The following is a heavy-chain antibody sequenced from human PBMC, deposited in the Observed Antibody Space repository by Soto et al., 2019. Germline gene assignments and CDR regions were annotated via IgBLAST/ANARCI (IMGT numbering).Heavy chain of an antibody. D-gene: IGHD4-17*01. V-gene: IGHV4-39*01. CDR3: ARQEYGDDGEVGYFQH. CDR1: GGSISSSIYY. CDR2: INYSGST. Sequence: QLQLQESGPGLLKPSETLSLTCTVSGGSISSSIYYWAWIRQPPGKGLEWLGSINYSGSTYYNPSLKSRVIISVDTSKNQFSLTLSSVAAADTAVYYCARQEYGDDGEVGYFQHWGQGTLVTVSS. J-gene: IGHJ1*01.